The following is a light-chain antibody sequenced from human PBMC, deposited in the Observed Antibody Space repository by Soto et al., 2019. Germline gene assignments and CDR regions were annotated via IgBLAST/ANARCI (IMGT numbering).Light chain of an antibody. Sequence: QSALTQPASVSGSPGQSITISCTGTSSDVGAYNYVSWYQQLPGKVPKLMIYDVSDRPSGVSNRFSGSKSGNTASLTISGLQAEDEADYYCSSFTRSNSYVFGTGTKLTVL. J-gene: IGLJ1*01. CDR3: SSFTRSNSYV. V-gene: IGLV2-14*03. CDR2: DVS. CDR1: SSDVGAYNY.